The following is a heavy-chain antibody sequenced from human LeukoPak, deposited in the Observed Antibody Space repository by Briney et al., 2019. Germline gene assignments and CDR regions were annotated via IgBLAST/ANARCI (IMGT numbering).Heavy chain of an antibody. Sequence: PSETLSLTLSVSGGSIRYYYWSCIRQPAGKGLEWIGRIYTSGGTNYNPSLKSRVTMSVDTSKNQFSLKLSSVTAADTAVYYCAREVSPASHFDYWGQGTLVTVSS. J-gene: IGHJ4*02. CDR1: GGSIRYYY. CDR3: AREVSPASHFDY. CDR2: IYTSGGT. V-gene: IGHV4-4*07. D-gene: IGHD2-2*01.